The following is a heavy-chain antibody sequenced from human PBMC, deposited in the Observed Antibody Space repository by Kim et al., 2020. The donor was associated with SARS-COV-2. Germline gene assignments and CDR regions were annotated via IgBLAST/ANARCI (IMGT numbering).Heavy chain of an antibody. J-gene: IGHJ5*02. Sequence: SETLSLTCTVSGGSISSGDYYWSWIRQPPGKGLEWIGYIYYSGSTYYNPSLKSRVTISVDTSKNQFSLKLSSVTAADTAVYYCARITYCSSTSCYGPAQANWFDPWGQGTLVTVSS. V-gene: IGHV4-30-4*01. CDR1: GGSISSGDYY. D-gene: IGHD2-2*01. CDR3: ARITYCSSTSCYGPAQANWFDP. CDR2: IYYSGST.